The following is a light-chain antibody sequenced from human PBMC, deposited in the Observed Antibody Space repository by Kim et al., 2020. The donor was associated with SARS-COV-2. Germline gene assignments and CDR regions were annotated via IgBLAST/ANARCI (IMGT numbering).Light chain of an antibody. CDR1: SGHSPYP. J-gene: IGLJ3*02. V-gene: IGLV4-69*01. CDR3: QTWGTDITGL. Sequence: QPVLTQSPSASASLGASVKLTCTLKSGHSPYPIAWVQQQPEKGPRYLMKVTSDGSHTRGDGIPDRFSGSSSGAERYLTISSLQSEDEADYYCQTWGTDITGLFGGGTQLTVL. CDR2: VTSDGSH.